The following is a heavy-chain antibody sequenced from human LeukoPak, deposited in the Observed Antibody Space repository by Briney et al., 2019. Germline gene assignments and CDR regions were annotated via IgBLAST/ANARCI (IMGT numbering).Heavy chain of an antibody. CDR2: INPNSGGT. Sequence: GASVKVSCKASGYTFTGYYMHWVRQAPGQGLEWMGWINPNSGGTNYAQKFQGRVTMTRDTSISTAYMELSRLRSDDTAVYYCARDYRARFFAFDIWGQGTMVTVSS. D-gene: IGHD6-6*01. V-gene: IGHV1-2*02. J-gene: IGHJ3*02. CDR1: GYTFTGYY. CDR3: ARDYRARFFAFDI.